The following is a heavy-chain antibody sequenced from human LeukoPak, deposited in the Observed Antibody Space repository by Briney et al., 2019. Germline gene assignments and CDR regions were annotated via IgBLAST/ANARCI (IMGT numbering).Heavy chain of an antibody. CDR3: AILRYDSSGYWTDY. CDR2: MYYSGST. V-gene: IGHV4-59*08. Sequence: KPSETLSLTCTVSGGSISSYYWSWIRQSPGKGLEWIESMYYSGSTNYNPSLKSRVTISVDTSKNQFSLKLSSVTAADTAVYYCAILRYDSSGYWTDYWGQGTLVTVSS. J-gene: IGHJ4*02. D-gene: IGHD3-22*01. CDR1: GGSISSYY.